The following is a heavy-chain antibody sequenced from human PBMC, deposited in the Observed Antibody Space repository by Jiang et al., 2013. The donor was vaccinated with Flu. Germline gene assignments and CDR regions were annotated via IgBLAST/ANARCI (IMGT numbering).Heavy chain of an antibody. CDR3: ARERSVPYGDHADAFEL. CDR2: IHYSGIT. Sequence: KPSQTLSLTCTVSGGSISSGDYYWTWIRQHPGRGLEFIGNIHYSGITSYTPSLKSRVTISIDTSQNQFSLNLSTVTAADTAVYYCARERSVPYGDHADAFELWGQGTMVTVSS. V-gene: IGHV4-31*03. CDR1: GGSISSGDYY. J-gene: IGHJ3*01. D-gene: IGHD4/OR15-4a*01.